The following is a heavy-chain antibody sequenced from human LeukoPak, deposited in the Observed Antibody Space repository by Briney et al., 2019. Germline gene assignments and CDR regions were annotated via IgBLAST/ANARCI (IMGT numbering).Heavy chain of an antibody. J-gene: IGHJ3*02. CDR3: AKDTSGYDSFDI. CDR2: IRYDGSNK. Sequence: GGSLRLSCAASGFSFSSYGMHWVRQAPGKGLEWVAFIRYDGSNKYYADSVKGRFTISRDNSKNTLYLQMNSLRAEDTAVYYCAKDTSGYDSFDIWGQGTMVTVSS. D-gene: IGHD5-12*01. V-gene: IGHV3-30*02. CDR1: GFSFSSYG.